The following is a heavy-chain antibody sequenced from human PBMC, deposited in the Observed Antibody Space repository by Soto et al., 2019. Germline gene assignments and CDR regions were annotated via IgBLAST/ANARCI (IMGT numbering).Heavy chain of an antibody. D-gene: IGHD1-26*01. CDR1: GGSISSGDYY. CDR3: ARDAVGARYWFDP. J-gene: IGHJ5*02. V-gene: IGHV4-30-4*01. CDR2: IYYSGST. Sequence: SETLSLTCTVSGGSISSGDYYWSWIRQPPGKGLEWIGYIYYSGSTYYNPSLKSRVTISVDTSKNQFSLKLSSVTAADTAVYYCARDAVGARYWFDPCGQGTLVTVSS.